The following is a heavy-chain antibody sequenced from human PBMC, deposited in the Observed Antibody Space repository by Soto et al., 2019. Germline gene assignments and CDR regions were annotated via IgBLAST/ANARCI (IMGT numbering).Heavy chain of an antibody. J-gene: IGHJ4*02. Sequence: ASVKVSCKASGYTFTSYSISWVRQAPGQGLEWMGWISAYNGNTNYAQKLQGRVTMTTDTSTSTAYMELRSLRSDDTAVYYCARVASPYYYDGLTVYWGQGTLVTVSS. V-gene: IGHV1-18*04. CDR1: GYTFTSYS. CDR3: ARVASPYYYDGLTVY. CDR2: ISAYNGNT. D-gene: IGHD3-22*01.